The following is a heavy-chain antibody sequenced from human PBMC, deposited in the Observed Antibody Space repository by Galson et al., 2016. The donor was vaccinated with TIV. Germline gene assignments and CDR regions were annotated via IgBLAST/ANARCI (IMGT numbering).Heavy chain of an antibody. CDR2: IYPGDSDV. V-gene: IGHV5-51*01. CDR1: GYFFSNYW. CDR3: TRPLVSATQVHGFDV. D-gene: IGHD1-1*01. Sequence: QSGAEVKKPGESLRISCKGVGYFFSNYWIGWVRQMPGKGLEWMGIIYPGDSDVRYSPASQGRVTISADKSINTAYLQWRSLKASDTAMYYCTRPLVSATQVHGFDVWGHGTMVTVSS. J-gene: IGHJ3*01.